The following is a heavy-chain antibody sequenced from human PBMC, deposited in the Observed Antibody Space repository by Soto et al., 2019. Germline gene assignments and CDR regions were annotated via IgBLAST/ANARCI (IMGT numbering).Heavy chain of an antibody. CDR2: MHHSGST. D-gene: IGHD3-16*01. CDR1: GGSISSGGYS. Sequence: SETLSLSCAVSGGSISSGGYSWSWIRQPPGKGLEWIGYMHHSGSTYYNPSLKSRVTISIDRSKNQFSLKLSSVTAADTAVYYCARDLEVGSRWGQGTLVTVSS. J-gene: IGHJ4*02. CDR3: ARDLEVGSR. V-gene: IGHV4-30-2*01.